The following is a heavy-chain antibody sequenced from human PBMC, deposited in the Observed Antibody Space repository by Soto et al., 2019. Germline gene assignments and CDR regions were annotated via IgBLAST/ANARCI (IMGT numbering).Heavy chain of an antibody. CDR1: GYSISSGYY. D-gene: IGHD4-17*01. J-gene: IGHJ6*02. V-gene: IGHV4-38-2*02. CDR2: IYHSGST. CDR3: ARDREVYGDYRPDYYYYGMDV. Sequence: SEPLSHPCAVSGYSISSGYYWGWIRQPPGKGLEWIGSIYHSGSTYYNPSLKSRVTISVDTSKNQFSLKLSSVTAADTAVYYCARDREVYGDYRPDYYYYGMDVWGQGTTVTVSS.